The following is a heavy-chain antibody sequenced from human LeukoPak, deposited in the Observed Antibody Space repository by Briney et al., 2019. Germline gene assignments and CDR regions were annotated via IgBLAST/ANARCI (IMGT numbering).Heavy chain of an antibody. Sequence: PSQTLSLTCTVSGGSISSGGYYWSWIRQHPGKGLEWIGYIYYSGSTYYNPSLKSRVTISVDTSKNQFSLKLSSVTAADTAVYYCARQETLPRGYYYDSSGSQNWFDPWGQGTLVTVSS. CDR2: IYYSGST. V-gene: IGHV4-31*03. CDR1: GGSISSGGYY. CDR3: ARQETLPRGYYYDSSGSQNWFDP. J-gene: IGHJ5*02. D-gene: IGHD3-22*01.